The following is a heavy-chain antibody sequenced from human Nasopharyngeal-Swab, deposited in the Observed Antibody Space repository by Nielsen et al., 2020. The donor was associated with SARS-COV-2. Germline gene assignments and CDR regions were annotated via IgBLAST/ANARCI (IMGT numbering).Heavy chain of an antibody. CDR3: TRCGGGCYSGRDY. CDR1: GFTFSDSA. J-gene: IGHJ4*02. CDR2: VRSKGNNYAT. V-gene: IGHV3-73*01. Sequence: GESLKISCAASGFTFSDSAIHWVRQASGKGLEWVGRVRSKGNNYATAYSASVKGRFIIFRDDPTNTAYLQMNSLKTKDTAMYYCTRCGGGCYSGRDYWGQGTLVTVSS. D-gene: IGHD2-15*01.